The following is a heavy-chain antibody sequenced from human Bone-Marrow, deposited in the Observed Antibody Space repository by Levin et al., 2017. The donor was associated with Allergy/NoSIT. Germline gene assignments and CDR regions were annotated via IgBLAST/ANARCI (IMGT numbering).Heavy chain of an antibody. J-gene: IGHJ4*02. CDR2: INPNSGGT. CDR3: ARSTGVPTTFDY. CDR1: GYTFTGYY. D-gene: IGHD1-1*01. Sequence: GESLKISCKASGYTFTGYYMHWVRQAPGQGLEWMGRINPNSGGTNYAQKFQGRVTMTRDTSISTAYMELSRLRSDDTAVYYCARSTGVPTTFDYWGQGTLVTVSS. V-gene: IGHV1-2*06.